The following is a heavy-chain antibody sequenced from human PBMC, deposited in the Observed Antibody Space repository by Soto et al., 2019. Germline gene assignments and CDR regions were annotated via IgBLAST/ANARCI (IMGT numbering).Heavy chain of an antibody. CDR1: GISYTTYA. Sequence: VQLVQSGAEVKKPGASVKISCTASGISYTTYAIHWVCQAPGQGLEWMGWINAGNGDTRYSQRFQGRVTLTRDTSATTTYMDLTSLRFEDTSIYYCARAITGYVTWGQGTLVTVSS. V-gene: IGHV1-3*01. CDR2: INAGNGDT. D-gene: IGHD5-12*01. CDR3: ARAITGYVT. J-gene: IGHJ4*02.